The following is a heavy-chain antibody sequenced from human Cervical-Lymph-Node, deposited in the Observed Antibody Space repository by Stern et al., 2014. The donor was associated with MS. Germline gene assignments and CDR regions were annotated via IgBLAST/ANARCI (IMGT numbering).Heavy chain of an antibody. Sequence: VHLVESGPGLVRPSQTLSLTCTVSGASTSSGSYYWSWIRQHPEKGLEWIGYIYYSGGSTYYNPSLESRVTISLGTSKNQFSLNMRSMTAADTAVYYCARLDVALASGFDVWGQGTMITVSS. CDR3: ARLDVALASGFDV. CDR1: GASTSSGSYY. CDR2: IYYSGGST. V-gene: IGHV4-31*03. J-gene: IGHJ3*01. D-gene: IGHD1-26*01.